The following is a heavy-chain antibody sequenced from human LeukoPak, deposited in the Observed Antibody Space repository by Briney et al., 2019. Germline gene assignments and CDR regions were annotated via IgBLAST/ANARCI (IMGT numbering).Heavy chain of an antibody. CDR3: AKEDIVATLDY. V-gene: IGHV3-30*02. CDR1: GFNVNSNY. CDR2: IRYDGSDK. Sequence: GGSLRLSCTASGFNVNSNYMSWVRQAPGKGLEWVAFIRYDGSDKYYADSVKGRFTISRDNSKNTLYLQMNSLRAEDTAVYYCAKEDIVATLDYWGQGTLVTVSS. D-gene: IGHD5-12*01. J-gene: IGHJ4*02.